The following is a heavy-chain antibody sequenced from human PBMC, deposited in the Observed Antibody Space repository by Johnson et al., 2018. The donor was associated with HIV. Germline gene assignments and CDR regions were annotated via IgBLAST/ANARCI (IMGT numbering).Heavy chain of an antibody. CDR2: ISYDGSNK. D-gene: IGHD3-16*01. Sequence: QVQLVESGGGLVRPGGSLRLSCAPSTFSVSSNSMTWVRQAPGKGLGWVAVISYDGSNKYYADSVKGRFTISRDNSKNTLYLQMNSLRAEDTAVYYCAKPPSMGADAFDIWGQGTMVTVSS. V-gene: IGHV3-30*18. CDR1: TFSVSSNS. CDR3: AKPPSMGADAFDI. J-gene: IGHJ3*02.